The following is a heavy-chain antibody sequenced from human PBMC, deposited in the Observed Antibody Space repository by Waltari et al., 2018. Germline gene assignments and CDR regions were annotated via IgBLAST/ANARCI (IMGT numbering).Heavy chain of an antibody. CDR1: GGTFSSFA. CDR2: IIPGLHIV. V-gene: IGHV1-69*10. J-gene: IGHJ3*02. Sequence: QVQLVQSGAEVKRPGSSVKVSCKATGGTFSSFALSWVRQAPGQGLELVADIIPGLHIVNYGQNFQGRVTLTADMSTNTAFMELNSLTSEDTAVYYCARFPLEGSNSGAFDIWGQGTILIVS. D-gene: IGHD6-13*01. CDR3: ARFPLEGSNSGAFDI.